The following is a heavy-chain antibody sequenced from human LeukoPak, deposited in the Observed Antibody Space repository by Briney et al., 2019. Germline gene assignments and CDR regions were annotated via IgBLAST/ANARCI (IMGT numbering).Heavy chain of an antibody. CDR1: GGSISSYY. D-gene: IGHD2-15*01. CDR3: ARVYGYCSGGSCYGNWFDP. CDR2: IYTSGST. Sequence: SETLSLTRTVSGGSISSYYWSWIRQPAGEGLEWIGRIYTSGSTNYNPSLKSRVTMSVDTSKNQFSLKLTSVPAADTAVYYCARVYGYCSGGSCYGNWFDPWGQGTLVTVSS. V-gene: IGHV4-4*07. J-gene: IGHJ5*02.